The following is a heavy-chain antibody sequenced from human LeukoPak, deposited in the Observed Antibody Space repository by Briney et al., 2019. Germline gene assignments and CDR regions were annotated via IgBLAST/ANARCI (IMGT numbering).Heavy chain of an antibody. Sequence: SGGSLRLSCAASGFTFSSYAMSWVRQGPGKGLEWVSAISGSGDSTYYAHPVKGRFTISRDNSKNTLYLQMSSLRAEDTAVYYCARHGSGSLDYWGQGTLVTVSS. D-gene: IGHD3-10*01. CDR2: ISGSGDST. J-gene: IGHJ4*02. V-gene: IGHV3-23*01. CDR1: GFTFSSYA. CDR3: ARHGSGSLDY.